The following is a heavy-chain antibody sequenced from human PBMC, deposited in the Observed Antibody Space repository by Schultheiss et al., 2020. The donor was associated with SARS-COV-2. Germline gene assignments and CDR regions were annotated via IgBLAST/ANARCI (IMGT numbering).Heavy chain of an antibody. CDR2: ISGSGGST. Sequence: GGSLRLFCAASGFTFSSYAMSWVRQAPGKGLEWVSAISGSGGSTYYADSVKGRFTISRDNSKNTLYLQMNSLRAEDTAVYYCAKEKGDSPNPGWFDPWGQGTLVTVSS. D-gene: IGHD2-21*02. V-gene: IGHV3-23*01. CDR1: GFTFSSYA. J-gene: IGHJ5*02. CDR3: AKEKGDSPNPGWFDP.